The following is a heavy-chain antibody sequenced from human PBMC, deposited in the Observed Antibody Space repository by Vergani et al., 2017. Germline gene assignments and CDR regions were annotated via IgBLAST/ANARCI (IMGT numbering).Heavy chain of an antibody. CDR2: ISYDGSNK. Sequence: VQLVESGGGLVKPGRSLRLSCAASGFTFSSYGMHWVRQAPGKGLEWVAVISYDGSNKYYADSVKGRFTISRDNSKNTLYLQMNSLRAEDTAVYYCAKGVVDIVLMAGGYGMDVWGQGTTVTVSS. CDR1: GFTFSSYG. D-gene: IGHD2-8*01. J-gene: IGHJ6*02. CDR3: AKGVVDIVLMAGGYGMDV. V-gene: IGHV3-30*18.